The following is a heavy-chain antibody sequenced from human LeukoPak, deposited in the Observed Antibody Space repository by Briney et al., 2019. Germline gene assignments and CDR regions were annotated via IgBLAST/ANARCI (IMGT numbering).Heavy chain of an antibody. Sequence: GGSLRLSCAASGFTFISYTMGWVHQAPGKGLEWVSTITGSGGSTSDADSVKGRFTISRDNSRSTLFLQMNSLRAEDTAVYYCAKKLVMGPTGGFDPWGQGTQVTVSS. CDR1: GFTFISYT. D-gene: IGHD1-26*01. CDR3: AKKLVMGPTGGFDP. J-gene: IGHJ5*02. V-gene: IGHV3-23*01. CDR2: ITGSGGST.